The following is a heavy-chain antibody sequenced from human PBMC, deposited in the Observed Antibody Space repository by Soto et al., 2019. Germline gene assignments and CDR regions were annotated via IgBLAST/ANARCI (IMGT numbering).Heavy chain of an antibody. CDR3: ASHYGDYGSYYYYGMDV. D-gene: IGHD4-17*01. CDR2: IYYSGST. V-gene: IGHV4-30-4*01. J-gene: IGHJ6*02. CDR1: GGSISSGDYY. Sequence: SETLSLTCTVSGGSISSGDYYWSWIRQPPGKGLEWIGYIYYSGSTYYNPSLKSRVTISVDTSKNQFSLKLSSVTAADTAAYYCASHYGDYGSYYYYGMDVWAKGPRSPSP.